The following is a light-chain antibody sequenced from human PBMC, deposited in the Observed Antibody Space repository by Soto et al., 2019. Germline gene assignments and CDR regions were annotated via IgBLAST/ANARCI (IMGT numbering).Light chain of an antibody. CDR3: HQYNNWPLYT. J-gene: IGKJ2*01. V-gene: IGKV3-15*01. Sequence: EIVMTQSPATLSVSPGEGATLSCRASQSVSSNFAWYQQKPGQAPRLLIYGASTRASGIPARFSGSGSGTEFTLTISSLQSEDFAVYYCHQYNNWPLYTFGQGTKLEIK. CDR1: QSVSSN. CDR2: GAS.